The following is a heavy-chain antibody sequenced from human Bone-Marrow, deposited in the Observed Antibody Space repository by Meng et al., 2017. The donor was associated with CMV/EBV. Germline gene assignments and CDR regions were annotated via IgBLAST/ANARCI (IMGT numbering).Heavy chain of an antibody. CDR3: ARDRRLQRTTGGGMDV. CDR2: LYYSGTT. J-gene: IGHJ6*02. Sequence: SETLSLTCTVSGGSISNYYWSWIRQPPGKGLEWIGYLYYSGTTNYNPSLKSRVTISVDTSKNHFSLKLSSVTAADTAVYYCARDRRLQRTTGGGMDVWGQGTTVTVSS. CDR1: GGSISNYY. D-gene: IGHD1-14*01. V-gene: IGHV4-59*12.